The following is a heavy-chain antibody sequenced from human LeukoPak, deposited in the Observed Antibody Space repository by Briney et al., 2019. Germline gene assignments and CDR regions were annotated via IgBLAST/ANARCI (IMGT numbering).Heavy chain of an antibody. J-gene: IGHJ4*02. CDR1: GFTFSSYW. D-gene: IGHD3-9*01. V-gene: IGHV3-74*01. Sequence: PGGSLRLSCAASGFTFSSYWMHWARQAPGKGLEWVSRINSDGGSTTYADSVKGRFTISRDNAKNTMYLQMSSLRAYDSAVYYCGRGGLTGQMAAFDYWGQRALVTVST. CDR3: GRGGLTGQMAAFDY. CDR2: INSDGGST.